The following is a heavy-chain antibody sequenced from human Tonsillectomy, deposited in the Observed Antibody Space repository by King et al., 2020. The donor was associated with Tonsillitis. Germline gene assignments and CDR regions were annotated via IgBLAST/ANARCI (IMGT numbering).Heavy chain of an antibody. CDR3: ALRGIINYGMDV. CDR1: GGTFNNYG. V-gene: IGHV1-69*12. Sequence: QLVQSGAEVKKPGSSLKVSCKASGGTFNNYGISWVRQAPGQGLEWMGGIIPIFGAKNYAQKFQGRVTITADESTRTAYMELSSLRSDDTAVYYCALRGIINYGMDVWGQGTTVSVSS. J-gene: IGHJ6*02. D-gene: IGHD2-15*01. CDR2: IIPIFGAK.